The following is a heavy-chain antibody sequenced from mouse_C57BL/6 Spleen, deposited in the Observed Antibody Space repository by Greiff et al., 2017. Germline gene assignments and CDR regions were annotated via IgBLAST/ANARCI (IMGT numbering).Heavy chain of an antibody. CDR1: GYTFTDYY. V-gene: IGHV1-26*01. J-gene: IGHJ2*01. D-gene: IGHD1-1*01. CDR3: ARSDYYGSIYFDD. CDR2: INPNNGGT. Sequence: EVQLQQSGPELVKPGASVKISCKASGYTFTDYYMNWVKQSHGKSLEWIGDINPNNGGTSYNQKFKGKATLTVDKSSSTAYMELRSHTSEDSAVYYCARSDYYGSIYFDDWGQGTTLTVSS.